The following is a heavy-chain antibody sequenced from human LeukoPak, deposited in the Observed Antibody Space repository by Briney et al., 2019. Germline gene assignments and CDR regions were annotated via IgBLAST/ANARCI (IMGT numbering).Heavy chain of an antibody. D-gene: IGHD3-22*01. V-gene: IGHV3-30-3*01. J-gene: IGHJ4*02. CDR1: GFTFSSYA. Sequence: PGGSLRLSCAASGFTFSSYAMHWVRQAPGKGLEWVAVISYDGSNKYYADSVKGRFTISRDNSKNTLYLQMNSLRAEDTAVYYCARGGLGGDSSGYYPHLFDYWGQGTLVTVSS. CDR2: ISYDGSNK. CDR3: ARGGLGGDSSGYYPHLFDY.